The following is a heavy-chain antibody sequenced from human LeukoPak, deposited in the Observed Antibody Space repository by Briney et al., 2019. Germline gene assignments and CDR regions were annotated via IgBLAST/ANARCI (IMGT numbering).Heavy chain of an antibody. CDR1: GDSISTYY. CDR3: AREEQSVGPYFDY. V-gene: IGHV4-59*01. J-gene: IGHJ4*02. D-gene: IGHD3-10*01. Sequence: PSETLSLTCTVSGDSISTYYWSRIRQPPGKGLEWIGYIFYNGNTNYNLSLKSRVTMSMDTSKNQFSLRLNSVTAADTALYFCAREEQSVGPYFDYWGQGTLVTVSS. CDR2: IFYNGNT.